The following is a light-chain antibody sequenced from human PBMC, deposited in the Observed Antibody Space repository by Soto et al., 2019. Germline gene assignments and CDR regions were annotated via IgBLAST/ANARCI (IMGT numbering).Light chain of an antibody. CDR2: WAS. J-gene: IGKJ4*01. V-gene: IGKV4-1*01. CDR3: QQYDSVPLT. CDR1: QSVLYSPTNKNY. Sequence: DIVMTQSPDSLAVSLGERATINCKSSQSVLYSPTNKNYLAWYQQKPGQSPRLLISWASTRQSGVPDRFSSSGSGTDFTLTISNLQAEDVAVYYCQQYDSVPLTFGGGTKVEIK.